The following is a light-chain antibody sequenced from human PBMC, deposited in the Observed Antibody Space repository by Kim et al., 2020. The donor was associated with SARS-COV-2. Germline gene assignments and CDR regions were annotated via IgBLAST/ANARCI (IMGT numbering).Light chain of an antibody. Sequence: APRLLIHDVSTGATGIPARFRGSGSGTDFTLTIGSLEPEDVAVYFCQQRNIWPFTFWPGTKMGIK. V-gene: IGKV3-11*01. CDR2: DVS. CDR3: QQRNIWPFT. J-gene: IGKJ3*01.